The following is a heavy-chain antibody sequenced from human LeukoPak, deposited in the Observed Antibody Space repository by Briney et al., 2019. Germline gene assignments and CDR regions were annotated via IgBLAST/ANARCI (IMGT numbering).Heavy chain of an antibody. CDR1: GGSIKGYH. CDR2: IYSNEAA. V-gene: IGHV4-4*08. J-gene: IGHJ3*02. CDR3: ARRNDFHI. Sequence: SETLSLTCTVSGGSIKGYHWSWIRQPPGKGLEWIGYIYSNEAAEYKPSLKSRVTISADTSKNQFSLKLTSVSAADTAIYYCARRNDFHIWGQGTMVTVSS.